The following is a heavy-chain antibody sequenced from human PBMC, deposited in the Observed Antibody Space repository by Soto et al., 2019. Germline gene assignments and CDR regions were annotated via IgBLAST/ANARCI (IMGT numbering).Heavy chain of an antibody. Sequence: NPSETLSLTCTVSGDSVSSADYYWSWIRQPPGEGLEWIGHIYYSGSTYYTPSLRGRVTISVDTSKNQFSLNLNSVTAADTAIYYCVREAKGWYSPGSFDFWGRGTMVTVSS. J-gene: IGHJ3*01. D-gene: IGHD6-19*01. CDR3: VREAKGWYSPGSFDF. CDR2: IYYSGST. CDR1: GDSVSSADYY. V-gene: IGHV4-30-4*01.